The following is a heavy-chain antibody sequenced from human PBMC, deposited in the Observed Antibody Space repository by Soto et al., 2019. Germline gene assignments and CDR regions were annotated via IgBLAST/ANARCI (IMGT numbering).Heavy chain of an antibody. CDR2: IYYSGST. V-gene: IGHV4-59*01. CDR3: ARIRDDYGDYVMFGDVYYFDY. D-gene: IGHD4-17*01. J-gene: IGHJ4*02. Sequence: SETLSLTCTVSGVSISSYYWSWIRQPPGKGLEWIGCIYYSGSTNYNPSLKSRVTISVDTSKNQFSLKLSSVTAADTAVYYCARIRDDYGDYVMFGDVYYFDYWGQGTLVTVSS. CDR1: GVSISSYY.